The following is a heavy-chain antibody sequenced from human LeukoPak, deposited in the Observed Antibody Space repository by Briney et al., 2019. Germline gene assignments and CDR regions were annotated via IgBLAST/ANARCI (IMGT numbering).Heavy chain of an antibody. D-gene: IGHD3-10*01. V-gene: IGHV1-18*01. CDR2: ISAYNGNT. CDR3: ARDWEGTMVRGVHPPPDY. Sequence: ASVKLCCKASGYTFTSYGISWVRQAPGQGLEWMGWISAYNGNTNYAQKLQGRVTMTTDTSTSTAYMELRSLRSDDTAVYYCARDWEGTMVRGVHPPPDYWGQGTLVTVSS. J-gene: IGHJ4*02. CDR1: GYTFTSYG.